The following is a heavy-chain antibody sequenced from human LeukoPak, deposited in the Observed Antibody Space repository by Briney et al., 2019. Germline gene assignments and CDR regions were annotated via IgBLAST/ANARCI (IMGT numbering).Heavy chain of an antibody. Sequence: SQTLSLTCAISGDSVSSNSVTWNWIRQSPSRGLEWLGRTYYGSTWYNDYAVSVRGRITVNPDTSKNQFSQHLNSVTPEDTAVYYCARRLTQYDCFDPWGQGILVTVSS. CDR2: TYYGSTWYN. J-gene: IGHJ5*02. CDR3: ARRLTQYDCFDP. D-gene: IGHD2-2*01. CDR1: GDSVSSNSVT. V-gene: IGHV6-1*01.